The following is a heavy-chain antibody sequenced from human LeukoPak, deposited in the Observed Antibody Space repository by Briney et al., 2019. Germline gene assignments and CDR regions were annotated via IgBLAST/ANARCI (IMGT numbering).Heavy chain of an antibody. CDR3: ARAEGSGWYGYYYYYMDV. CDR1: GFTFSDYY. CDR2: ISSSGSTI. Sequence: PGGSLRLYCAASGFTFSDYYMSWIRQAPGKGLEWVSYISSSGSTIYSADSVKGRFTISRDNAKNSLYLQMNSLRAEDTAVYYCARAEGSGWYGYYYYYMDVWGKGTTVTISS. V-gene: IGHV3-11*01. J-gene: IGHJ6*03. D-gene: IGHD6-19*01.